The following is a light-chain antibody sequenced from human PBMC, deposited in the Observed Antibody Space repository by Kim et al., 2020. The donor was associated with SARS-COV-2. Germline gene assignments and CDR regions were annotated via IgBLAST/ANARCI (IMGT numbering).Light chain of an antibody. CDR2: RNN. Sequence: GQLLIISGSGSSANIGSNYVYWYQQRQGTAPKLLLYRNNQRPSGVPDRFSGCKSGTSASLAISGLRSEDEADYYCAAWDDSLSGWVFGGGTKLTVL. V-gene: IGLV1-47*01. CDR3: AAWDDSLSGWV. CDR1: SANIGSNY. J-gene: IGLJ3*02.